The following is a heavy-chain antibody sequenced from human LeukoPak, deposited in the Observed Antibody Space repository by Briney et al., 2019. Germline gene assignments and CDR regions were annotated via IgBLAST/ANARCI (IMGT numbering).Heavy chain of an antibody. CDR2: ISYDGSNK. D-gene: IGHD3-16*01. V-gene: IGHV3-30-3*01. CDR1: GFTFSSYA. CDR3: ARGRFALPPPFEDY. Sequence: PGGSLRLSCAASGFTFSSYAMHWVRQAPGKGLEWVAVISYDGSNKYYADSVKGRFTISRDNSKNTLYLQMNSLRAEDTAVHYCARGRFALPPPFEDYWGQGTLVTVSS. J-gene: IGHJ4*02.